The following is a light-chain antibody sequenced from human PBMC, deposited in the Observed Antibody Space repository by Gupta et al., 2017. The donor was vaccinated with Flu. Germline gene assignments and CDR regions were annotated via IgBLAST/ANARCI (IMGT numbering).Light chain of an antibody. Sequence: QSVLTQPPSASGSPGEMVTMSCSGSNSNIGSHTVNWYRQLPGTAPKLLIYSHNQRPSGVPDRFSGSKSGTSASLAISGLQSEEEADYYCATWDDSLTGCVFGLGTKFTVL. V-gene: IGLV1-44*01. J-gene: IGLJ1*01. CDR1: NSNIGSHT. CDR2: SHN. CDR3: ATWDDSLTGCV.